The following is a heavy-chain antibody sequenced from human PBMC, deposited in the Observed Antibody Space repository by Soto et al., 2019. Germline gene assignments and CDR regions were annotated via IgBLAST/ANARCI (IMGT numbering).Heavy chain of an antibody. Sequence: EVQLLESGGGLVQPGGSLRISCAASGFTFSSYAMSWVRQAPGKGLEWVSAISGSGGSTYYADSVKGRFTISRDNSKNTLYLQMHSLRADDTAVYDCAKENRLGYCSGGSGPAHFDYWGQGTLVTVSS. D-gene: IGHD2-15*01. J-gene: IGHJ4*02. CDR3: AKENRLGYCSGGSGPAHFDY. V-gene: IGHV3-23*01. CDR2: ISGSGGST. CDR1: GFTFSSYA.